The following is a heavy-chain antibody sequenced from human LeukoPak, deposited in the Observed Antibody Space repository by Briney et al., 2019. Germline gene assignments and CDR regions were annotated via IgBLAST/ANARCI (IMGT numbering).Heavy chain of an antibody. Sequence: PSETLSLTCAVYGGSFSGYYWSWIRQPPGKGLEWIGEINHSGSTNYNPSLKSRVTISVDTSKNQFSLKLGSVTAADTAVYYCARVFCSGGSCRQYWGQGTLVTVSS. CDR1: GGSFSGYY. V-gene: IGHV4-34*01. CDR3: ARVFCSGGSCRQY. CDR2: INHSGST. J-gene: IGHJ4*02. D-gene: IGHD2-15*01.